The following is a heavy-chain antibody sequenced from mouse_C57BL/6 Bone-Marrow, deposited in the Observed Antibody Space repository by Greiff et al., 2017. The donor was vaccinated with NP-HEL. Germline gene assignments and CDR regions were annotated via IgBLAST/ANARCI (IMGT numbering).Heavy chain of an antibody. D-gene: IGHD2-2*01. V-gene: IGHV2-2*01. CDR1: GFSLTSYG. CDR2: IWSGGST. J-gene: IGHJ4*01. Sequence: VQLKESGPGLVQPSQSLSITCTVSGFSLTSYGVHWVRQSPGKGLEWLGVIWSGGSTDYNAAFISRLSISKDNSKSQVFFKMNSLQADDTAIYYCARMGGYYDAMDYWGQGTSVTVSS. CDR3: ARMGGYYDAMDY.